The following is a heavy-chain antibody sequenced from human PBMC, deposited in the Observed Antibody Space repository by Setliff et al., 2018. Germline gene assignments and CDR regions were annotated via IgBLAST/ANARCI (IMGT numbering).Heavy chain of an antibody. J-gene: IGHJ6*03. CDR3: AGGQPLVRKYYYYMDV. CDR2: TIPTLPLP. V-gene: IGHV1-69*10. CDR1: GGTLSSLA. Sequence: SVKVSCKASGGTLSSLAISWVRQAPGQGLEWMGGTIPTLPLPNYAVKFQGRVTITADESTSTAYMELSSLGSEDTAVYYCAGGQPLVRKYYYYMDVWGKGTTVTVSS. D-gene: IGHD3-10*01.